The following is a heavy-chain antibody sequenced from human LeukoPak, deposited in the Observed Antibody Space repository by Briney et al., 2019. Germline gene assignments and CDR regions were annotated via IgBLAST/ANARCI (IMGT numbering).Heavy chain of an antibody. Sequence: GGSLRLSCAASGFTFSSYGMSWVRQAPGKGLEWVAVISYDGSNKYYADSVKGRFTISRDNSKNTLYLQMNSLRAEDTAVYYCAKRSVDTAMVGYYYMDVWGKGTTVTISS. J-gene: IGHJ6*03. CDR3: AKRSVDTAMVGYYYMDV. CDR1: GFTFSSYG. D-gene: IGHD5-18*01. CDR2: ISYDGSNK. V-gene: IGHV3-30*18.